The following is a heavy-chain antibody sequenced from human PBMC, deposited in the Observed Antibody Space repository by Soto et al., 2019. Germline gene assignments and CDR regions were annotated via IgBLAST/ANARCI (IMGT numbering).Heavy chain of an antibody. CDR3: ARDPGPRVTHHDY. Sequence: QVQLVQSGAEVKKPGSSVKVSCKASGGTFSSYTISWVRQAPGQGLEWMGRIIPILGIANYAQKFPGRVTMTADKSTRTAHRELSSLRSDATAVYYRARDPGPRVTHHDYWGQGTLVTVSS. V-gene: IGHV1-69*08. J-gene: IGHJ4*02. CDR2: IIPILGIA. CDR1: GGTFSSYT.